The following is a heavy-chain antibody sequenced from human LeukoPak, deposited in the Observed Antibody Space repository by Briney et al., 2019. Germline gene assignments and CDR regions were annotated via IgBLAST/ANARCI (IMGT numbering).Heavy chain of an antibody. D-gene: IGHD1-26*01. V-gene: IGHV4-34*01. CDR2: INPSRNT. J-gene: IGHJ4*02. CDR1: GGSFSGYY. Sequence: SETLSLTCAVFGGSFSGYYWNWIRQPPGKGLEWIGQINPSRNTNYNPSLKSRVTISVDTSKKQFSLKLSSVTAADTAVYYCTRSPRLGRYGYGPWELPVSYFDYWGQGTLVTVSS. CDR3: TRSPRLGRYGYGPWELPVSYFDY.